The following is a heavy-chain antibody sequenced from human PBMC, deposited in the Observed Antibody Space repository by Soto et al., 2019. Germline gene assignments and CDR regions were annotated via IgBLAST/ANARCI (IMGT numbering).Heavy chain of an antibody. CDR2: IWYDGSNE. Sequence: PGGSLRLSCAASGFTFSSYWMSWVRQAPGKGLEWVAIIWYDGSNENYADSVKGRYTISRDNSKNTLYLQLNSLRAEDTAVYYCARDSGSNGSPFDIWGQGTMVTVSS. CDR3: ARDSGSNGSPFDI. CDR1: GFTFSSYW. D-gene: IGHD3-10*01. V-gene: IGHV3-33*08. J-gene: IGHJ3*02.